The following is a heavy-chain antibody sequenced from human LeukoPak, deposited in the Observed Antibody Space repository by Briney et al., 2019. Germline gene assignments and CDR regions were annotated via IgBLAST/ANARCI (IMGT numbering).Heavy chain of an antibody. V-gene: IGHV3-48*03. D-gene: IGHD3-22*01. CDR3: ARGSLIFGRGGYSYVYYRGNFDG. J-gene: IGHJ3*01. CDR2: ISSSGSTI. CDR1: GFTFSSYE. Sequence: LAGGSLRLSCAASGFTFSSYEMNWVRQAPGKGLEWVSYISSSGSTIYYADSVKGRFTISRDNARNSLFLQMNSLRAEDTAAYYCARGSLIFGRGGYSYVYYRGNFDGWGQGTKVTVSS.